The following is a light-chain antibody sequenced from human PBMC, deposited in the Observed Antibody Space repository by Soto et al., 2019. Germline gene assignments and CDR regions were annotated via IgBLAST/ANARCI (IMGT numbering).Light chain of an antibody. J-gene: IGKJ3*01. Sequence: DIRMTQSPSSLSASVGDRVTITCRASQGIRNYLAWYQQRPGKVPKLLIYAASTLESGVPSRFSGSGSGTDFTLTISSLQPEDVATYYCQHYNSASFSFGPGTKVDIK. CDR3: QHYNSASFS. V-gene: IGKV1-27*01. CDR2: AAS. CDR1: QGIRNY.